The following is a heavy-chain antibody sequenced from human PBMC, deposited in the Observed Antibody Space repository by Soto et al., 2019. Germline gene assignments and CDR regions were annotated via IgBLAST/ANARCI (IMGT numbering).Heavy chain of an antibody. CDR3: ARGGTSGWLKGAYDV. D-gene: IGHD6-13*01. J-gene: IGHJ3*01. Sequence: QVQLVQSGAEVKKPGSSVKVSCKASGGTLNKHAITWVRRAPGQGLEWLGGIIPMFGIPNYPQKFQGRVTITADDSTNTSRMEVHSLTSDDTAVYYCARGGTSGWLKGAYDVWGQGTMVTVSS. CDR1: GGTLNKHA. V-gene: IGHV1-69*01. CDR2: IIPMFGIP.